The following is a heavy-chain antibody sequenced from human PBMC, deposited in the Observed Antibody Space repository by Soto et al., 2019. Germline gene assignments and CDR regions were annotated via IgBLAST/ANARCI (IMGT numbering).Heavy chain of an antibody. D-gene: IGHD3-22*01. V-gene: IGHV3-20*04. CDR2: INWNGGST. CDR1: GFSFDDYG. Sequence: GGSLRLSCAASGFSFDDYGMSWVGQAPGKGLEWVSGINWNGGSTGYADSVKGRFTISRDNAKNSLYLQMNSLRAEDTALYYCARVDDSSGFDYWGQGTLVTVSS. J-gene: IGHJ4*02. CDR3: ARVDDSSGFDY.